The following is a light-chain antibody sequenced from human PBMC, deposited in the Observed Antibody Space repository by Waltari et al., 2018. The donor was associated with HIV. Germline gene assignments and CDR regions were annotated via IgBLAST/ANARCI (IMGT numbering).Light chain of an antibody. CDR3: QQYFKIGPT. Sequence: DIVLTQSPDSLAVSLGARAPVNCRSSRTVFYNSTHQNFLAWYQQKPGQAPKLLFYGASTRASGVPDRFSGSGSGTDFSLTISSLQADDVAVYYCQQYFKIGPTFGGGTKVEIK. V-gene: IGKV4-1*01. CDR1: RTVFYNSTHQNF. CDR2: GAS. J-gene: IGKJ4*01.